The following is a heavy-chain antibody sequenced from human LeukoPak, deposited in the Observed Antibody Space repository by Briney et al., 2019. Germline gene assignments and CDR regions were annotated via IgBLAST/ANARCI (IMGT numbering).Heavy chain of an antibody. D-gene: IGHD3-10*01. Sequence: PGGSLRLSCAASGFTFSSYSMNWVRQAPGKGLEWVSYISSSSSTIYYADSVKGRFTISRDNAKNSLYLQMSSLRDEDTAVYYCARDNFGSDYWGQGTLVTVSS. J-gene: IGHJ4*02. CDR1: GFTFSSYS. CDR2: ISSSSSTI. V-gene: IGHV3-48*02. CDR3: ARDNFGSDY.